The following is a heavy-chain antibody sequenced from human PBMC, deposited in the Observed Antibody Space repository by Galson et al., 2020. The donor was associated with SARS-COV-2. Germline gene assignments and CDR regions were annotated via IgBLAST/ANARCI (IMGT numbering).Heavy chain of an antibody. CDR1: GTSISSGSYS. Sequence: SETLSLTCAVSGTSISSGSYSWNWIRQPPGKGLEWIRNISHSGGTYYNPSLKSRVTISGDRSKNQFSLRLSSVTAADTAVYYCARLHYGEYAPEAFDIWGPGTRVTVAS. CDR2: ISHSGGT. V-gene: IGHV4-30-2*01. D-gene: IGHD4-17*01. CDR3: ARLHYGEYAPEAFDI. J-gene: IGHJ3*02.